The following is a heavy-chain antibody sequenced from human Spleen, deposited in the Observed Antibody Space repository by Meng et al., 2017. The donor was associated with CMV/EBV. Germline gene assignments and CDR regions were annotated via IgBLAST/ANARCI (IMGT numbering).Heavy chain of an antibody. Sequence: LSLTCAASGFPFRTYAMHWVRQAPGKGREWVAVISSDGNFQHYADSLKGRFTISRDNSKNTLYLQMNSLRAEDMALYYCAKGAAAAYYYGMDVWGQGTTVTVSS. V-gene: IGHV3-30-3*02. CDR3: AKGAAAAYYYGMDV. D-gene: IGHD6-13*01. J-gene: IGHJ6*02. CDR1: GFPFRTYA. CDR2: ISSDGNFQ.